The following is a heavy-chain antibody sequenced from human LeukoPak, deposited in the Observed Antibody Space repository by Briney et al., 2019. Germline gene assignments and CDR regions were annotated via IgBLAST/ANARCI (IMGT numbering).Heavy chain of an antibody. CDR3: ARGRVTMVRGVREADAFDI. D-gene: IGHD3-10*01. Sequence: SETLSLTCTVSGGSISSYYWSWIRQPPGKGLEWIGYIYYSGSTNYNPSLKSRVTISVDTSKNQFSLKLSSVTAADTAVYYCARGRVTMVRGVREADAFDIWGQGTMVTVSS. CDR2: IYYSGST. CDR1: GGSISSYY. J-gene: IGHJ3*02. V-gene: IGHV4-59*01.